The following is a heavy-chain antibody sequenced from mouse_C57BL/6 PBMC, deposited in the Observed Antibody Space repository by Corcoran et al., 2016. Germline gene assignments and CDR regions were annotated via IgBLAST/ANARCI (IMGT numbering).Heavy chain of an antibody. CDR1: GYTFTSYD. V-gene: IGHV1-85*01. CDR3: ARHEDYGYDVYWYFDV. J-gene: IGHJ1*03. Sequence: QVQLQQSGPELVKPGASVKLSCKASGYTFTSYDINWVKQRPGQGLEWIGWIYPRDGSTKYNEKFKDKATLTADKSSSTVYMELSRLTSEDSAVYFCARHEDYGYDVYWYFDVWGTGTTVTVSS. D-gene: IGHD2-2*01. CDR2: IYPRDGST.